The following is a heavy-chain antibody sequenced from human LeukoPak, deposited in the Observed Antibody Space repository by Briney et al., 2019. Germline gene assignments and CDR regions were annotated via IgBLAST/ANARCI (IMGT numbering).Heavy chain of an antibody. CDR3: ARAPQVAYFDY. CDR1: GFTFTNYE. V-gene: IGHV3-48*03. CDR2: ISNRGNTI. J-gene: IGHJ4*02. Sequence: GGSLRLSCAASGFTFTNYEMNWVRQAPGKGLEWVSYISNRGNTIYYADSVKGRFTISRDNAKNSLYLQMNSLRAEDTAVYYCARAPQVAYFDYWGQGTLVTVSS. D-gene: IGHD5-12*01.